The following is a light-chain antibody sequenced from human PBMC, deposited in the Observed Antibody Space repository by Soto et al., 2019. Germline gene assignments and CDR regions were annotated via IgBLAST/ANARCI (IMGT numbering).Light chain of an antibody. Sequence: QSALTQPRSVSGSPGQSVTISCTGTSTDVGDYDYVSWYQQHPGKAPKLMIYDVSKRPSGVPDRFSGSKSGNTASLIISGLQAEDEADYYCCSYAGIYGDFGTGTRVPV. CDR3: CSYAGIYGD. CDR2: DVS. J-gene: IGLJ1*01. V-gene: IGLV2-11*01. CDR1: STDVGDYDY.